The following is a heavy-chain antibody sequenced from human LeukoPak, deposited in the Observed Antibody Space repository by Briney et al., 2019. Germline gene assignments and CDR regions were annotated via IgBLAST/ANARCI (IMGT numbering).Heavy chain of an antibody. CDR3: ARAYYDSSGLFDY. D-gene: IGHD3-22*01. Sequence: GGSLRLSCAASGFTFSDLYMSWIRQAPGKGLEWVSYISSSGSTIYYADSVKGRFTISRDNAKNSLYLQMNSLRAEDTAVYYCARAYYDSSGLFDYWGQGTLVTVSS. J-gene: IGHJ4*02. V-gene: IGHV3-11*01. CDR1: GFTFSDLY. CDR2: ISSSGSTI.